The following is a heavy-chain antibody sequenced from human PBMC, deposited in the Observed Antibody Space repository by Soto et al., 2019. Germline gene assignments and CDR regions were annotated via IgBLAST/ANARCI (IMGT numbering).Heavy chain of an antibody. D-gene: IGHD1-26*01. CDR3: ARYGLATPVG. Sequence: QLQLQESGPGLVKPSETLSLTCTFSGGSLSSSSYDWGWIRQPPGKGLEWIGSSYYSGSTYYTPSLKSRVTISVDTSTNRFSRTLSSVTAADTAVYYWARYGLATPVGWCQGTLVTVSS. J-gene: IGHJ4*02. CDR1: GGSLSSSSYD. CDR2: SYYSGST. V-gene: IGHV4-39*01.